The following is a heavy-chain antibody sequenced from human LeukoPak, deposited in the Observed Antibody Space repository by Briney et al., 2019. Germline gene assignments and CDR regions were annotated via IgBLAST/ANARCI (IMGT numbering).Heavy chain of an antibody. Sequence: SETLSLTCTVSGGSISSGGYYWSWIRQPPGKGLEWIGYIYHSGSTYYNPSLKSRVTISVDRSKNQFSLKLSSVTAADTAVYYCARGPPLGGNPNDAFDIWGQGTMVTVSS. CDR3: ARGPPLGGNPNDAFDI. J-gene: IGHJ3*02. CDR1: GGSISSGGYY. CDR2: IYHSGST. V-gene: IGHV4-30-2*01. D-gene: IGHD4-23*01.